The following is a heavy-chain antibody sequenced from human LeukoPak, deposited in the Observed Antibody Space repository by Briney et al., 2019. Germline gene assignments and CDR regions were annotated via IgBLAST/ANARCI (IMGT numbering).Heavy chain of an antibody. D-gene: IGHD1-26*01. J-gene: IGHJ4*02. V-gene: IGHV3-30-3*01. CDR2: ISYDGSNK. Sequence: PGGSLRLSYAASGFTFSSYAMHWVRQAPGKGLEWVAVISYDGSNKYYADSVKGRFTISRDNSKNTLYLQMNSLRAEDTAVYYCARDLASGSFDYWGQGTLVTVSS. CDR1: GFTFSSYA. CDR3: ARDLASGSFDY.